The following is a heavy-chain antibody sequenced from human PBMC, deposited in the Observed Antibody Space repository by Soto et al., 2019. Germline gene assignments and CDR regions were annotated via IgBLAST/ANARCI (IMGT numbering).Heavy chain of an antibody. J-gene: IGHJ6*02. V-gene: IGHV1-69*13. CDR3: AKDRRADWESYYYAMDV. CDR2: IIPIYGTA. CDR1: GGTFSSFT. D-gene: IGHD1-26*01. Sequence: SVKVSCKASGGTFSSFTISWVRQAPGQGLEWMGGIIPIYGTANYAQEFQGRVTITADASTRTAYMELSSLRSEDTAVYYCAKDRRADWESYYYAMDVWGQGTTVTVSS.